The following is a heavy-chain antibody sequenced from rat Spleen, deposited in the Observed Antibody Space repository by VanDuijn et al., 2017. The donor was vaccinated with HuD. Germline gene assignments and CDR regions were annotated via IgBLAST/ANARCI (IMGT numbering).Heavy chain of an antibody. V-gene: IGHV2-13*01. CDR3: ARADIGAIYTDGI. CDR2: IWGNGSP. J-gene: IGHJ2*01. Sequence: QVQLKESGPGLVQPSQTLSLTCTVSGFSLSNYGVIWVRQPPGKGLEWMGVIWGNGSPNYNSALKSRLSISRDTSKSQVYLKTNSLQTEDTATYYCARADIGAIYTDGIWGQGVMVTVSS. D-gene: IGHD1-2*01. CDR1: GFSLSNYG.